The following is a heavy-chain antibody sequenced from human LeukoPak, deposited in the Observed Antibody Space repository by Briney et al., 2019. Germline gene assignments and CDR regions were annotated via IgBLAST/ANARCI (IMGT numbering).Heavy chain of an antibody. V-gene: IGHV3-33*01. D-gene: IGHD3-22*01. CDR3: ARGRGTYYYDSSGYLLDY. CDR2: IWYDGSNK. Sequence: GGSLRLSCAASGFTFSSYGMHWVRQAPGKGLEWVAVIWYDGSNKYYADSVKGRFTISRDNSKNTLYLQMNSLRAEDTAVYYCARGRGTYYYDSSGYLLDYWGQETLVTVSS. CDR1: GFTFSSYG. J-gene: IGHJ4*02.